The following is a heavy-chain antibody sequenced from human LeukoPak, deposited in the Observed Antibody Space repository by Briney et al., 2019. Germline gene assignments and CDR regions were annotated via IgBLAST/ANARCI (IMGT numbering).Heavy chain of an antibody. V-gene: IGHV4-59*01. CDR3: AREVTMVRGVGWFDP. D-gene: IGHD3-10*01. CDR2: IYYSGST. CDR1: GGSISSYY. J-gene: IGHJ5*02. Sequence: SETLSLTCTVSGGSISSYYWSWIRQPPGKGLEWIGYIYYSGSTNYNPSLKSRVTIPVDTSKNQFSLKLSSVTAADTAVYYCAREVTMVRGVGWFDPWGQGTLVTVSS.